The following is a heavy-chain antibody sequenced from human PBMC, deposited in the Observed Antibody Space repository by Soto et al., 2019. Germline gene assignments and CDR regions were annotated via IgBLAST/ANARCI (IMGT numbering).Heavy chain of an antibody. CDR1: GGSISSGGYS. D-gene: IGHD2-15*01. V-gene: IGHV4-30-2*05. CDR3: AVHRATPEVALSNWFGP. J-gene: IGHJ5*02. Sequence: SETLSLTCAVSGGSISSGGYSWSWIRQPPGKGLEWIGYIYHSGSTYYNPSLKSRVTISVDTSRNQFSLKLTSMTAADTAVYYCAVHRATPEVALSNWFGPWGQGSLVTVSS. CDR2: IYHSGST.